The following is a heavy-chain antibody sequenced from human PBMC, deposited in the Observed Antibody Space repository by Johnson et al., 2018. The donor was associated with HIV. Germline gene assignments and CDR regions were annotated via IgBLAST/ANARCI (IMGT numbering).Heavy chain of an antibody. CDR3: ARVSWLHDVFDI. CDR2: SSSSGSTR. CDR1: GLTVSSNY. V-gene: IGHV3-11*04. J-gene: IGHJ3*02. D-gene: IGHD5-24*01. Sequence: QVQLVESGGGLVQPGGSLRLACAASGLTVSSNYMSWVRQAPGKGLEWVSYSSSSGSTRYYADSVKGRSTISRDNAKNSLYLQMNRLRAEDTAVYYCARVSWLHDVFDIWGQGTMVTVSS.